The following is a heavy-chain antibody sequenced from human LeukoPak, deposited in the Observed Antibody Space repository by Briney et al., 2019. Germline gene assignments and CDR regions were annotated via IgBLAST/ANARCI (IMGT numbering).Heavy chain of an antibody. D-gene: IGHD2-15*01. J-gene: IGHJ5*02. V-gene: IGHV1-2*02. CDR3: ARVTQVYCSGGSCYSTGYNWFDP. CDR2: INPNSGGT. Sequence: GASVTVSCKASGYTFTGYYMHWVRQAPGQGLEWMGWINPNSGGTNYAQKFQGRVTMTRDTSISTAYMELSRLRSDDTAVYYCARVTQVYCSGGSCYSTGYNWFDPWGQGTLVTVSS. CDR1: GYTFTGYY.